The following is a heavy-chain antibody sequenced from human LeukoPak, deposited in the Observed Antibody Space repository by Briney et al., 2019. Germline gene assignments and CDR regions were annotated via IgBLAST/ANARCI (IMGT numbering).Heavy chain of an antibody. D-gene: IGHD3-22*01. V-gene: IGHV1-46*01. CDR2: INPSGGST. Sequence: ASVKVSCKASGYTFTRHYMHWVRQAPGQGLEWMGIINPSGGSTNYAQKFQGRVTMTEDTSTDTAYMELSSLRSEDTAVYYCATGRSLGLWPYDSSGYFSYWGQGTLVTVSS. J-gene: IGHJ4*02. CDR1: GYTFTRHY. CDR3: ATGRSLGLWPYDSSGYFSY.